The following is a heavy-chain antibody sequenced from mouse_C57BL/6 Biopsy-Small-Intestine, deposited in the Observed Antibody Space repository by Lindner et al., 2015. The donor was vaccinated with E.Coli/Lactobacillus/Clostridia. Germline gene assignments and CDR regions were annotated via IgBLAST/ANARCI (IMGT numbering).Heavy chain of an antibody. J-gene: IGHJ4*01. D-gene: IGHD1-1*01. CDR2: IYYSGTI. V-gene: IGHV3-5*01. Sequence: VQLQESGPGLVKPSQTVFLTCTVTGISITTGNYRWSWIRQFPGNKLEWIGYIYYSGTITYNPSLTSRTTITRDTPKNQFFLETNSLTAEDTATYYCALVANYAMDYWGQGTSVTVSS. CDR1: GISITTGNYR. CDR3: ALVANYAMDY.